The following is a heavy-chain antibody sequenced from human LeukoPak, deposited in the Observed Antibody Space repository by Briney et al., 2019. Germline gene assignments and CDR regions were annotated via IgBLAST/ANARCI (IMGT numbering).Heavy chain of an antibody. V-gene: IGHV3-33*01. J-gene: IGHJ6*03. Sequence: GRSLRLSCAASGFTFSSYGMHWVRQAPGKGLEWAAVIWYDGSNKYYADSVKGRFTISRDNSKNTLYLQMNSLRAEDTAVYYCARGEGYMDVWGKGTTVTVSS. CDR3: ARGEGYMDV. CDR1: GFTFSSYG. CDR2: IWYDGSNK.